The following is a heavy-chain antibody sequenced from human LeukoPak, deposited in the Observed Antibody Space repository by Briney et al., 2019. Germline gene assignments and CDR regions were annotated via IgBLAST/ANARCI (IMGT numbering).Heavy chain of an antibody. CDR3: ARGPDILTGYYATTGDY. J-gene: IGHJ4*02. CDR1: GGSFSGYY. Sequence: SETLSLTCAVYGGSFSGYYWSWIRQPPGKGLEWIGEINHSGSTNYNPSLKSRDTISVDTSKNQFSLKLSSVTAADTAVYYCARGPDILTGYYATTGDYWGQGTLVSVCS. CDR2: INHSGST. D-gene: IGHD3-9*01. V-gene: IGHV4-34*01.